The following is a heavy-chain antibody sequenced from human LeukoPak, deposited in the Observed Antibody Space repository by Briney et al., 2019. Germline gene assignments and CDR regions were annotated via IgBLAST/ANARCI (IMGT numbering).Heavy chain of an antibody. CDR3: ARDHILASSGFDYFDY. D-gene: IGHD6-19*01. CDR1: GGTFSSYA. Sequence: SVKVSCKASGGTFSSYAISWVRQAPGQGLEWTGGIIPIFGTANYAQKFQGRVTITADESTSTAYMELSSLRSEDTAVYYCARDHILASSGFDYFDYWGQGTLVTVSS. J-gene: IGHJ4*02. V-gene: IGHV1-69*01. CDR2: IIPIFGTA.